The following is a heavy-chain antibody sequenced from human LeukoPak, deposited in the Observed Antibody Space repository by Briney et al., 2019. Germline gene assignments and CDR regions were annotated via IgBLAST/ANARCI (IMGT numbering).Heavy chain of an antibody. J-gene: IGHJ4*02. CDR1: GGSISNYY. CDR3: AGGRVWLAFDS. V-gene: IGHV4-59*01. Sequence: SETLSLTCTVSGGSISNYYWTWIRQPPGKGLDGVAYVYYSGSTNYNPSLKSRVSISVDTSKNQFSLKLSSVTAADTAVYYCAGGRVWLAFDSWGQGTLVTVSS. D-gene: IGHD5-18*01. CDR2: VYYSGST.